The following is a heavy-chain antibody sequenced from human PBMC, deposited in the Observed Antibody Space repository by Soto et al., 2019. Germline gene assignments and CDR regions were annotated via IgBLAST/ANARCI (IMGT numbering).Heavy chain of an antibody. D-gene: IGHD6-6*01. CDR3: AKDTRLYSSSSSFDY. V-gene: IGHV3-23*01. CDR1: GFTFSSYA. J-gene: IGHJ4*02. CDR2: ISGSGGST. Sequence: EVQLLESGGGLVQPGGSLRLSCAASGFTFSSYAMSWVRQAPGKGLEWVSDISGSGGSTYYADSVKGRFTISRDNSKNPLYLQMNSLRAEDTAVYYCAKDTRLYSSSSSFDYWGQGTLVSVSS.